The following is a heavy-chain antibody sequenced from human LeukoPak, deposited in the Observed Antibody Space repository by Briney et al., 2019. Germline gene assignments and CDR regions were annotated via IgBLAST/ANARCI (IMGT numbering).Heavy chain of an antibody. D-gene: IGHD6-19*01. CDR3: ARRGYSSGWYYYYYGMDV. CDR2: ISYDGSNK. CDR1: GFTFSSYD. J-gene: IGHJ6*02. Sequence: GGSLRLSCAASGFTFSSYDMHWVRQAPGKGLEWVAVISYDGSNKCYADSVKGRFTISRDNSKNTLYLQMNSLRAEDTAVYYCARRGYSSGWYYYYYGMDVWGQGTTVTVSS. V-gene: IGHV3-30*03.